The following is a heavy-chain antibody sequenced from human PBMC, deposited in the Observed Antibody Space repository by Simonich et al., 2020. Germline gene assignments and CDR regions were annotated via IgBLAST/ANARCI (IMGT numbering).Heavy chain of an antibody. Sequence: EVQLVESGGGLVKPGGSLRLSCAASGFTFSSYSMNWVRQAPGKGLECVSSISSSSSYIYYADSVKGRFTISRDNAKNSLSLQMNSLRAEDTAVYYCARWIAVAGTGAYGMDVWGQGTTVTVSS. V-gene: IGHV3-21*01. CDR1: GFTFSSYS. CDR3: ARWIAVAGTGAYGMDV. D-gene: IGHD6-19*01. J-gene: IGHJ6*02. CDR2: ISSSSSYI.